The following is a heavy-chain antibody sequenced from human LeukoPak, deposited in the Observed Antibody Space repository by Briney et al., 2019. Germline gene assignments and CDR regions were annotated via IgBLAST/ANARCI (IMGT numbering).Heavy chain of an antibody. CDR2: VRSNTNNYAT. Sequence: PGGSLRLSCAASGFTLSGPALHWVRQASGKGLEWIGRVRSNTNNYATAYAASVKGRFTISRDDSKNTAYLQLDSLKTEDTAVYYCTRQARPAEFGSGSICYDYDFYGMDVWGQGTTVTVSS. D-gene: IGHD3-22*01. CDR3: TRQARPAEFGSGSICYDYDFYGMDV. CDR1: GFTLSGPA. V-gene: IGHV3-73*01. J-gene: IGHJ6*02.